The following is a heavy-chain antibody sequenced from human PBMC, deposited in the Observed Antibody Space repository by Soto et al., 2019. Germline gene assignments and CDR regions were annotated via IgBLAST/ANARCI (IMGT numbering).Heavy chain of an antibody. D-gene: IGHD3-9*01. V-gene: IGHV3-11*01. CDR1: GFTFSDYY. CDR2: ISSSGSTI. Sequence: PGGSLRLSCAASGFTFSDYYMSWIRQAPGKGLEWVSYISSSGSTIYYADSVEGRFTISRDNAKNSLYLQMNSLRAEDTAVYYCARDREDATVNYDILTGYNYWGQGSLVTVSS. CDR3: ARDREDATVNYDILTGYNY. J-gene: IGHJ4*02.